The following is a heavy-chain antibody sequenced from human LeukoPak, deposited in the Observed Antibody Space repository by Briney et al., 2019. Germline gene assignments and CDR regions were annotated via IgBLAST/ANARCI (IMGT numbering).Heavy chain of an antibody. V-gene: IGHV3-30*02. J-gene: IGHJ4*02. CDR2: IRYDGSNK. D-gene: IGHD3-3*01. CDR1: GFTFSNYG. Sequence: GGSLRLSCAASGFTFSNYGMRWVRQAPGKGLEWVAFIRYDGSNKNYADSVKGRFTISRDNSKNTLYLQMNSLRTEDTAVYYCAKDREGSGFLDYWGQGTLVTVSS. CDR3: AKDREGSGFLDY.